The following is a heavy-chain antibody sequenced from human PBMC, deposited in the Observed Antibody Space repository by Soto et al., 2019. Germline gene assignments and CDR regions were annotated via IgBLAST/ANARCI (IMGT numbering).Heavy chain of an antibody. J-gene: IGHJ4*02. V-gene: IGHV1-2*04. CDR2: INPNSGGT. CDR1: GYTFTGYY. Sequence: QVQLVQSGAEVKKPGASLKVSCKSSGYTFTGYYMHWVRQGPGQGLEWMGWINPNSGGTNYAQKFQGWVTMTRDTSISTAYMELSRLRSDDTAVYYCALLDSSGAYYFDYWGQGTLVTVSS. D-gene: IGHD3-22*01. CDR3: ALLDSSGAYYFDY.